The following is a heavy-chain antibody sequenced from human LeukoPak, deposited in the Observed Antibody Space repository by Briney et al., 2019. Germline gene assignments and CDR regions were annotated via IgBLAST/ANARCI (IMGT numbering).Heavy chain of an antibody. J-gene: IGHJ4*02. CDR1: GFTFSSYS. V-gene: IGHV3-48*02. Sequence: GGSLRLSCAASGFTFSSYSMNWVRQAPGKGLEWVSYISSSISTIYYADSVKGRFTISRDNAKNSLYLQMNSLRDEDTAVYYCARVWVVGATVPKSFGLDYWGQGTQVTVSS. CDR3: ARVWVVGATVPKSFGLDY. CDR2: ISSSISTI. D-gene: IGHD1-26*01.